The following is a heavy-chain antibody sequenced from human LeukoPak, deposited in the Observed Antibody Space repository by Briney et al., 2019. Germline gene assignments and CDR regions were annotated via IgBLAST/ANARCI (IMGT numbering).Heavy chain of an antibody. V-gene: IGHV4-39*01. CDR2: IYSSGDT. Sequence: SETLSLTCAVSGASISSSNYYWGWVRQSPGKGLEWIGNIYSSGDTYYNASLKSRVTMYIDTSKNQFSLKLSSVTAADTAMYYCAKSNGYGLIDYWGQGTLVTVSS. CDR3: AKSNGYGLIDY. CDR1: GASISSSNYY. D-gene: IGHD5-12*01. J-gene: IGHJ4*02.